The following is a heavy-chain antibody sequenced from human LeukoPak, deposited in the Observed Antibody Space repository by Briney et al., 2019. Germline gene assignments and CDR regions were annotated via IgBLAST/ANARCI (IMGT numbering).Heavy chain of an antibody. Sequence: GGSLRLSCAASGFTFSSYGMHWVRQAPGRGLEWVAVIWYDGSNKYYADSVKGRFTISRDNSKNTLYLQMNSLRAEDTAVYYCASRYGGTSTWYGHYWGQGTLVTVSS. CDR3: ASRYGGTSTWYGHY. D-gene: IGHD6-13*01. CDR2: IWYDGSNK. CDR1: GFTFSSYG. J-gene: IGHJ4*02. V-gene: IGHV3-33*01.